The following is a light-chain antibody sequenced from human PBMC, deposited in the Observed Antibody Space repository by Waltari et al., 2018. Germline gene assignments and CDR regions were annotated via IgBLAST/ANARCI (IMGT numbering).Light chain of an antibody. CDR2: GAS. CDR1: QSVGRT. V-gene: IGKV3-20*01. CDR3: QQYDGSAVT. J-gene: IGKJ4*01. Sequence: EIVLTQSPGTLSLSPGERATLSCRASQSVGRTLAWYQQKPGQAPRLLMYGASSRATGTPDRFSGSGSGTDFSLTISRLEPEDFAVYHCQQYDGSAVTFGGGTKVEIK.